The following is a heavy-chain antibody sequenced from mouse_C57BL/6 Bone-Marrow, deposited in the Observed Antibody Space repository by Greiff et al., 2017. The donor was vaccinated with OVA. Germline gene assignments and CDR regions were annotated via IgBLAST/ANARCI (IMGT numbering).Heavy chain of an antibody. V-gene: IGHV5-4*01. CDR2: ISDGGSYT. CDR3: AREGNYYGSSYNFDY. D-gene: IGHD1-1*01. Sequence: EVKVVESGGGLVKPGGSLKLSCAASGFTFSSYAMSWVRQTPEKRLEWVATISDGGSYTYYPDNVKGRFTISRDNAKNNLYLQMSHLKSEDTAMYYCAREGNYYGSSYNFDYWGQGTTLTVSS. J-gene: IGHJ2*01. CDR1: GFTFSSYA.